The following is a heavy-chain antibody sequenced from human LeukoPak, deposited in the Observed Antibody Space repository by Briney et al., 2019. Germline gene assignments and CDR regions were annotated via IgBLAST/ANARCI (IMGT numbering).Heavy chain of an antibody. J-gene: IGHJ4*02. D-gene: IGHD2-21*01. Sequence: PSETLSLTCTVSGGSISSSSYYWGWIRQPPGKGLEWIGSIYYSGSTYYNPSLKSRVTMSVDTSKNQFSLKLSSVTAADTAVYYCARGGGWGDYFDYWGQGTLVTVSS. CDR3: ARGGGWGDYFDY. CDR1: GGSISSSSYY. V-gene: IGHV4-39*01. CDR2: IYYSGST.